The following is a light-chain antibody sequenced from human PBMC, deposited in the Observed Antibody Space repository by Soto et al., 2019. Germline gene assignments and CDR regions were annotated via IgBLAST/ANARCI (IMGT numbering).Light chain of an antibody. V-gene: IGLV2-8*01. CDR3: SSYAGANKLL. Sequence: QSALTQPPSASGSPGQSVTISCTGTTSDVGGYNFVSWYQQHPGKAPKLMIYEVSQRPAGVPDRFSGSKSGNRASLTVSGLQAEDEAAYYCSSYAGANKLLFGGGTKLTVL. CDR1: TSDVGGYNF. J-gene: IGLJ2*01. CDR2: EVS.